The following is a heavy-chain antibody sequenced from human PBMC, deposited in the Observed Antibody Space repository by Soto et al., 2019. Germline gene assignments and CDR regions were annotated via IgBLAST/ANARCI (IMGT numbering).Heavy chain of an antibody. CDR2: ISGSGGST. CDR1: GFTFSSYA. V-gene: IGHV3-23*01. J-gene: IGHJ3*02. D-gene: IGHD3-3*01. Sequence: PGGSLRHSCAASGFTFSSYAMSWVRQAPGKGLEWVSAISGSGGSTYYADSVKGRFTISRDNSKNTLYLQMNSLRAEDTAVYYCAKDGYDFWSRPPPSAFDIWGQGTLVTVS. CDR3: AKDGYDFWSRPPPSAFDI.